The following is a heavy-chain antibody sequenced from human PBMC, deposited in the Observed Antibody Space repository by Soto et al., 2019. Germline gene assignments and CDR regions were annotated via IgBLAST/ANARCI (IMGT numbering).Heavy chain of an antibody. CDR2: IYYSGST. V-gene: IGHV4-59*01. Sequence: PSETLSLTCTVSGGSISSYYWSWIRQPPGKGLEWIGDIYYSGSTHYNPSLKSRVTISVDTSKHQFSLKLSSVTAADTAVYYCDREYDDRSGLDYWGQGTLVIVSS. CDR3: DREYDDRSGLDY. J-gene: IGHJ4*02. CDR1: GGSISSYY. D-gene: IGHD3-22*01.